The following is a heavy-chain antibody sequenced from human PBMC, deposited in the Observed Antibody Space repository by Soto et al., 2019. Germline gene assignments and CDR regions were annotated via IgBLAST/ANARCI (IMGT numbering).Heavy chain of an antibody. J-gene: IGHJ4*02. D-gene: IGHD3-3*01. CDR1: GFTFSSYG. CDR2: ISHDGSNK. V-gene: IGHV3-30*18. CDR3: AKSKRDFWSGYYTVDY. Sequence: GGSLRLSCAASGFTFSSYGMHWVRQAPGKGLEWVAVISHDGSNKYYADSVKGRFTISRDNSKNTLYLQMNSLRAEDTAVYYCAKSKRDFWSGYYTVDYWGQGTLVTVSS.